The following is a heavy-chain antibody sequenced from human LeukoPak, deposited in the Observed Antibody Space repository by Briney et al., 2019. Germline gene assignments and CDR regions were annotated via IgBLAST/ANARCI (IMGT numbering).Heavy chain of an antibody. J-gene: IGHJ4*02. CDR1: GFTFSKYA. CDR3: ARDQGATTGYGY. Sequence: GGSLRLSCAASGFTFSKYAMHWVRQAPGKGLQWVAVITYDGTSIFYADSVKGRFTISRDNSKNTLYLQMSSLRAEDTAVYYCARDQGATTGYGYWGQGTLVTVSS. V-gene: IGHV3-30-3*01. CDR2: ITYDGTSI. D-gene: IGHD1-26*01.